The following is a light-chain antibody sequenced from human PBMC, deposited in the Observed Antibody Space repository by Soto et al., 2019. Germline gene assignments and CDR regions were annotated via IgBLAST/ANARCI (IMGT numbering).Light chain of an antibody. CDR1: KAIRND. V-gene: IGKV1-17*01. Sequence: DTQMNQSPFSLSAYLGDKVTITCRASKAIRNDLAWYQQKPGKAPKRLIFAASSLQSGVPSRFSGSGSGTEFTLTISSLQPEDFANYYCLQYNSYPWTFGQGTKVDIK. CDR3: LQYNSYPWT. J-gene: IGKJ1*01. CDR2: AAS.